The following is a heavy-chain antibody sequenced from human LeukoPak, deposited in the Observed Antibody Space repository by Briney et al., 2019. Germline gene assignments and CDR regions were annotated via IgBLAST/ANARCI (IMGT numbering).Heavy chain of an antibody. D-gene: IGHD3-10*01. Sequence: PLETPSHSRTVSGDSISRSIYYWGWIRLPPGKGRGWIGRIYYVGSTFHNPSLKSRVTISVDTSKNQFTLKLSSVTAADTAVYYCERSVSITMVRGVLWVVSAANYGMDVWGQGTTVTVSS. CDR3: ERSVSITMVRGVLWVVSAANYGMDV. CDR1: GDSISRSIYY. CDR2: IYYVGST. J-gene: IGHJ6*02. V-gene: IGHV4-39*01.